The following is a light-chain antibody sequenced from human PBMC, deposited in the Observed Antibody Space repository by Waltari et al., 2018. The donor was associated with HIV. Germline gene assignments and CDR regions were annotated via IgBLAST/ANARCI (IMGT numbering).Light chain of an antibody. J-gene: IGLJ2*01. V-gene: IGLV1-47*01. CDR1: TSNIGCKY. CDR2: RNN. Sequence: QSVLTQPPSASGTPGQRVPISCSGSTSNIGCKYVYWYQQPPGTAPKLLIYRNNQRPSGVPDRFSGSKSGTSASLAISGVRSEDEADYYCAAWDDSLLFGGGTKLTVL. CDR3: AAWDDSLL.